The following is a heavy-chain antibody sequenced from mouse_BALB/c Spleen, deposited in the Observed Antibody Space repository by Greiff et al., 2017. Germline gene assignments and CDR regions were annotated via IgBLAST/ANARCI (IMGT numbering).Heavy chain of an antibody. CDR3: ARAYDGYYGGPMDY. CDR1: GFTFSSYY. D-gene: IGHD2-3*01. V-gene: IGHV5-6-2*01. CDR2: INSNGGST. Sequence: EVQLVESGGGLVKLGGSLKLSCAASGFTFSSYYMSWVRQTPEKRLELVAAINSNGGSTYYPDTVKGRFTISRDNAKNTLYLQMSSLKSEDTALYYCARAYDGYYGGPMDYWGQGTSVTVSS. J-gene: IGHJ4*01.